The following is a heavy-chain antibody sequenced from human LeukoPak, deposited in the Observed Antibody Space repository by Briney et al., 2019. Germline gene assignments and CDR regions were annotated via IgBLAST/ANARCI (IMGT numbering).Heavy chain of an antibody. CDR3: ARTNYDILTGPFYGMDV. D-gene: IGHD3-9*01. J-gene: IGHJ6*04. CDR1: GFTFSDYY. CDR2: ISSSSSYT. V-gene: IGHV3-11*06. Sequence: PGGSLRLSCAASGFTFSDYYMSWIRQAPGKGLEWVSYISSSSSYTNYADSVKGRFTISRDNAKNPLYLQMNSLRAEDTAVYYCARTNYDILTGPFYGMDVWGKGTTVTVSS.